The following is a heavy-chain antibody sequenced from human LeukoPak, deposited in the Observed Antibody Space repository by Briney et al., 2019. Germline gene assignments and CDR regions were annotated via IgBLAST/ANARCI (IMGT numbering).Heavy chain of an antibody. D-gene: IGHD3-9*01. CDR3: ARDRLVLRYFGWLQQSPWFDP. V-gene: IGHV1-24*01. Sequence: ASVKVSCKVSGYTLTELSMHWVRQAPGKGLEWMGGFDPEDGEAIYAQKFQGRVTMTEDTSTDTAYMELSSLRSEDTAVYCCARDRLVLRYFGWLQQSPWFDPWGQGTLVTVSS. CDR1: GYTLTELS. CDR2: FDPEDGEA. J-gene: IGHJ5*02.